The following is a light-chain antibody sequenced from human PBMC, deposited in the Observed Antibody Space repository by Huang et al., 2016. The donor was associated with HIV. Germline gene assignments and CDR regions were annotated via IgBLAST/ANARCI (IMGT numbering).Light chain of an antibody. CDR2: DAF. Sequence: EIVLTQSPATLSLSPGERASQSVSSYLAWFQQKRGQAPRLLIYDAFNRAPGIPDRFSGSGSGTDFTLTISNVEPEDFAVYYCQQRNNWPRTFGQGTKVEI. CDR1: QSVSSY. V-gene: IGKV3-11*01. J-gene: IGKJ1*01. CDR3: QQRNNWPRT.